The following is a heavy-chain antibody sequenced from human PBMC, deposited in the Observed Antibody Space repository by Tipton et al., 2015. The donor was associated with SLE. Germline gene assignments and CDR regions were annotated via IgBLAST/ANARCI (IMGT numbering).Heavy chain of an antibody. D-gene: IGHD6-13*01. CDR2: IYYTGDT. J-gene: IGHJ5*02. Sequence: TLSLTCTVSGGSVSSDYWSWIRQPPGKGLEWIGYIYYTGDTNYNPSLRSRVTISLDTSKNQFSLELSSVTAADTAVYYCARAVGYVAAANSPGWFDAWGQGTLVTVSS. V-gene: IGHV4-59*02. CDR1: GGSVSSDY. CDR3: ARAVGYVAAANSPGWFDA.